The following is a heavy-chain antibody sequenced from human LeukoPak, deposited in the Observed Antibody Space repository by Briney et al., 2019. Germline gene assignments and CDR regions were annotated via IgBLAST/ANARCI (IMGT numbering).Heavy chain of an antibody. CDR1: GFTFTNHW. CDR2: VSVDGTST. D-gene: IGHD1-7*01. V-gene: IGHV3-74*01. Sequence: PAGSLRLSCAASGFTFTNHWMHWVRQAPGKGLEWVSYVSVDGTSTTYADSVKGRFTMSRDNAKNTLNLQMNSLRAEDTAVYYCARDSKLSFDLWDQGTLVTVSS. J-gene: IGHJ4*02. CDR3: ARDSKLSFDL.